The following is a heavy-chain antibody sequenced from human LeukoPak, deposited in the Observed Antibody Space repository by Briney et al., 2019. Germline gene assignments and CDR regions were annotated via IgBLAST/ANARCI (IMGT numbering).Heavy chain of an antibody. CDR3: ARDRHDYVWGSYRNFDY. V-gene: IGHV3-11*01. J-gene: IGHJ4*02. CDR1: GFTFSDYY. D-gene: IGHD3-16*02. CDR2: ISSSGSTI. Sequence: GGSLRLSCAASGFTFSDYYMSWIRQAPGKGLEWVSYISSSGSTIYYADSVKGRFTISIANDKNSLYLQMNTLRAEDTAVYYCARDRHDYVWGSYRNFDYWGEGTLVTVSS.